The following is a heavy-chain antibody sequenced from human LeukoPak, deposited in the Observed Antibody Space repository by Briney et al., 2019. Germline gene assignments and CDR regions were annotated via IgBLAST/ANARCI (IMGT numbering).Heavy chain of an antibody. V-gene: IGHV1-2*02. CDR1: GYTFTGYY. CDR2: INPNSGGT. J-gene: IGHJ4*02. CDR3: ARAISGYGGEGLDY. Sequence: ASVKVSCKASGYTFTGYYMHWVRQAPGQGLEWMGWINPNSGGTNYAQKFQGRVTMTRDTSISTAYMELSRLRSDDTAVYYCARAISGYGGEGLDYWGQGTLVTVSS. D-gene: IGHD5-12*01.